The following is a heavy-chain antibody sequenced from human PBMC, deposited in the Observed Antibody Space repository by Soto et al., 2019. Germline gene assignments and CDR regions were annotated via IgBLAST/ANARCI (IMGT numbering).Heavy chain of an antibody. D-gene: IGHD3-3*02. CDR2: IIPIFPPP. J-gene: IGHJ6*02. Sequence: QVQLVQSGAEVKKPGSSVTVSCKASGGTFGNSAISWVRQAPGPGLEWMGGIIPIFPPPDYAQKFQGRVTVTADEPTSPAYMELTSLRSEDTAVYYCARDKDRQQLGGNYYYGIDVWGQGTTVTVSS. CDR1: GGTFGNSA. V-gene: IGHV1-69*12. CDR3: ARDKDRQQLGGNYYYGIDV.